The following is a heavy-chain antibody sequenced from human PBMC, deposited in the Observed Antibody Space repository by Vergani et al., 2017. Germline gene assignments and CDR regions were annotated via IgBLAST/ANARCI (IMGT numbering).Heavy chain of an antibody. CDR1: GFTFDDYA. J-gene: IGHJ4*02. D-gene: IGHD4-17*01. V-gene: IGHV3-9*01. CDR3: AKGDYGDYAGVPYYFDY. CDR2: ISWNSGST. Sequence: EVQLVESGGGLVQPGRSLRLSCAASGFTFDDYAMHWVRQAPGKGLEWVSGISWNSGSTGYADSVKGRFTISRDNSKNTLYLQMNSLRAEDTAVYYCAKGDYGDYAGVPYYFDYWGQGTLVTVSS.